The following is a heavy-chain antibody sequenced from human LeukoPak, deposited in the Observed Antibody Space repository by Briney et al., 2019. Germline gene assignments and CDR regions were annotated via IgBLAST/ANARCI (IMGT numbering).Heavy chain of an antibody. J-gene: IGHJ4*02. D-gene: IGHD5-24*01. Sequence: ASVKVSCKASGYTFTSYDINWVRQATGQGREWMGWMNPNSGNTGYAQKFQGRVTMTRNTSISTAYMELSSLRSEDTAVYYCARGEMATTSFDYWGQGTLVTVSS. V-gene: IGHV1-8*01. CDR2: MNPNSGNT. CDR3: ARGEMATTSFDY. CDR1: GYTFTSYD.